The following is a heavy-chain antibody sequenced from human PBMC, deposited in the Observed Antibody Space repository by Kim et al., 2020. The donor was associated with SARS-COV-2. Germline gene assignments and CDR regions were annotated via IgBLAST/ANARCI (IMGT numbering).Heavy chain of an antibody. CDR3: ARHRRSYQPFDY. Sequence: YYNPSLKSRVTISVDTSKNQFSLKLSSVTAADTAVYYCARHRRSYQPFDYWGQGTLVTVSS. D-gene: IGHD1-26*01. J-gene: IGHJ4*02. V-gene: IGHV4-39*01.